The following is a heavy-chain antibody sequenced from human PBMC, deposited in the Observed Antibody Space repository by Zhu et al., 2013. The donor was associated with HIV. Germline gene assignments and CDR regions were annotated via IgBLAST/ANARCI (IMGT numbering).Heavy chain of an antibody. CDR3: ARVGKPVTINNWLDP. V-gene: IGHV1-2*02. D-gene: IGHD5-18*01. CDR1: EYTFTGYY. CDR2: FNPNTGGT. J-gene: IGHJ5*02. Sequence: QVQLVQSGAEVKKPGASVKVSCKASEYTFTGYYLHWVRQAPGQGLEWMGWFNPNTGGTKYAQKFQGRVTMTRDTSINTAYMELTRLTSDDTAIYYCARVGKPVTINNWLDPWGQGTLVTVSS.